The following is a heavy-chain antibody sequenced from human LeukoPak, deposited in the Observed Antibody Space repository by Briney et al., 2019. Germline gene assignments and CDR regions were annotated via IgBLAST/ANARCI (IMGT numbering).Heavy chain of an antibody. Sequence: SETQSLTCTVSGGSISSYYWSWIRQPPGKGLEWIGYIYYSGSTNYNPSLKSRVTISVDTSKNQFSLKLSSVTAADTAVYYCARGVTVDTAYAFDIWGQGTMVTVSS. CDR1: GGSISSYY. CDR2: IYYSGST. D-gene: IGHD5-18*01. V-gene: IGHV4-59*01. J-gene: IGHJ3*02. CDR3: ARGVTVDTAYAFDI.